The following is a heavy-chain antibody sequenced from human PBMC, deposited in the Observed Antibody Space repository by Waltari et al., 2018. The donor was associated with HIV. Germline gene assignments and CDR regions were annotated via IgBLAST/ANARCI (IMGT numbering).Heavy chain of an antibody. CDR3: AKANDFWSAIRT. J-gene: IGHJ5*02. V-gene: IGHV3-23*01. D-gene: IGHD3-3*01. CDR1: GFTFSSYA. Sequence: EVQLLESGGGLVQPGGSLRLSCAASGFTFSSYAMSWVRQAPGKGREGVSGMSGSGGSTDYADSVKGRFTISRDNSKNTLYLQMNSLRAEDTAVYYCAKANDFWSAIRTWGQGTLVTVSS. CDR2: MSGSGGST.